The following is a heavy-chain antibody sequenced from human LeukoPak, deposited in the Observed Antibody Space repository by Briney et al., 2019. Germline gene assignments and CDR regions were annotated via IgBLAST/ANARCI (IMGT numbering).Heavy chain of an antibody. Sequence: GGSLRLSCAASGFTFSNYDMGWVRQAPGEGLEWVSSISGSGSSTYYADSVKGRFTISRDNPKNAQYLQMSSLRAEDTAVYYCANPLLTPELQSVRYYGMDVWGQGTTVTVSS. D-gene: IGHD1-7*01. CDR2: ISGSGSST. CDR3: ANPLLTPELQSVRYYGMDV. CDR1: GFTFSNYD. J-gene: IGHJ6*02. V-gene: IGHV3-23*01.